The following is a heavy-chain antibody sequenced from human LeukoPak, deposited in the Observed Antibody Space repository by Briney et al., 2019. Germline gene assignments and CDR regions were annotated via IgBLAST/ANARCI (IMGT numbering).Heavy chain of an antibody. V-gene: IGHV4-59*01. CDR2: IYYSGST. CDR3: ARGHSYSSSWYNY. J-gene: IGHJ4*02. Sequence: SETLSLTCTVSGGSISSYYWSWIRQPPGKGLEWIGYIYYSGSTNYNPSLKSRVTISVDTSKNQFSLKLSSVTAADTAVYYCARGHSYSSSWYNYWGQGTLVTVSS. CDR1: GGSISSYY. D-gene: IGHD6-13*01.